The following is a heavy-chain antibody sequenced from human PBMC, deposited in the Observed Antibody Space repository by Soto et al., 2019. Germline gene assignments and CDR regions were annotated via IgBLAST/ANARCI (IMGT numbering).Heavy chain of an antibody. J-gene: IGHJ4*02. D-gene: IGHD1-26*01. CDR1: GGSISSGGYY. CDR2: IYYSGST. CDR3: ARDSSGRRRRSLDY. V-gene: IGHV4-31*03. Sequence: QVHLQESGPGLVKPSQTLSLTCTVAGGSISSGGYYWSWIRQHPGKGLEWIGYIYYSGSTYYNPSLKSRVTISVDTSKNQFSLKLSSVTGADTAVYYCARDSSGRRRRSLDYWGQGTLVTVSS.